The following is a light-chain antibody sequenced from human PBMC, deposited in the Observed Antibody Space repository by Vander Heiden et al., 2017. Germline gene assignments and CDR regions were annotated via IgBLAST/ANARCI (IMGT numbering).Light chain of an antibody. CDR3: QQYGSSPLT. J-gene: IGKJ4*01. CDR1: QSVSSTY. Sequence: ELVSTQSPGTLSLSPGERATLSCRASQSVSSTYLAWYQQTRGQAPRLLIYGASSRATGIPDRFSGSGSGTDFTLTISRLEPEDFAVYYCQQYGSSPLTFGRGTKVEIK. CDR2: GAS. V-gene: IGKV3-20*01.